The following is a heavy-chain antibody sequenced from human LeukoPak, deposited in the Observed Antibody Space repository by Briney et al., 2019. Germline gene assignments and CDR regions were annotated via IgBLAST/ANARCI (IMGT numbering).Heavy chain of an antibody. J-gene: IGHJ4*02. V-gene: IGHV4-34*01. CDR3: ARGWDSSSWLDY. Sequence: SETLSLTCAVYGGSFSGYYWSWIRQPPGKGLEWIGEINHSGSTNYNPSLKSQVTISVDTSKNQFSLKLSSVTAADTAVYYCARGWDSSSWLDYWGQGTLVTVSS. D-gene: IGHD6-13*01. CDR2: INHSGST. CDR1: GGSFSGYY.